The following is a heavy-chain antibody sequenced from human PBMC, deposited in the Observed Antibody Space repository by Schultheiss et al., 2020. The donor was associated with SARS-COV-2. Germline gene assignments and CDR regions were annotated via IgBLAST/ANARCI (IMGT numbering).Heavy chain of an antibody. CDR2: ISYDGSNK. J-gene: IGHJ6*03. V-gene: IGHV3-30*14. Sequence: GGSLRLSCEASGFTFTSYAMHWVRQAPGKGLEWVAVISYDGSNKYYADSVKGRFTISRDNSKNTLYLQMNSLRAEDTAVYYCARDGMAAALNYYYYYMDVWGKGTTVTVSS. D-gene: IGHD2-15*01. CDR3: ARDGMAAALNYYYYYMDV. CDR1: GFTFTSYA.